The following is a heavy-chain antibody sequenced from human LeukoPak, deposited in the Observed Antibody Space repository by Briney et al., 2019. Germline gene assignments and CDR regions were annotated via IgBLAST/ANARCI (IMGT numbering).Heavy chain of an antibody. J-gene: IGHJ4*02. D-gene: IGHD6-13*01. Sequence: SETLSLTCTVSGGSISSYYWSWIRQPAGKGLEWIGRINTSGSTNYNPSLKSRVTMSVDTSKNQFSLKLSSVTAADTAVYYCAREMSSSWTKSFDYWGQGTLVTVSS. V-gene: IGHV4-4*07. CDR3: AREMSSSWTKSFDY. CDR2: INTSGST. CDR1: GGSISSYY.